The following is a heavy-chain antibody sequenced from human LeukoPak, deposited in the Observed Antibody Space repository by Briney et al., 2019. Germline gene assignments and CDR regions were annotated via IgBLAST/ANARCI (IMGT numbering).Heavy chain of an antibody. CDR3: AREWGPSDANWFDP. D-gene: IGHD7-27*01. V-gene: IGHV1-69*13. CDR1: GGTFSSYA. Sequence: SVKVSCKASGGTFSSYAISWARQAPGQGLEWMGGIIPIFGTANYAQKFQGRVTITADESTSTAYMELSSLRSEDTAVYYCAREWGPSDANWFDPWGQGTLVTVSS. J-gene: IGHJ5*02. CDR2: IIPIFGTA.